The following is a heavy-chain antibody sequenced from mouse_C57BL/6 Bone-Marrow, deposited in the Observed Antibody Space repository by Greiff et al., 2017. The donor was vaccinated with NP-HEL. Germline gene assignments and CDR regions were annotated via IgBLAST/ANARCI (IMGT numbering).Heavy chain of an antibody. D-gene: IGHD3-3*01. Sequence: EVQLVESGGGLVQPGGSLKLSCAASGFTFSDYYMYWVRQTPEKRLEWVAYISNGGGSTYYPDTVKGRFTISRDNAKNTLYLQMSRLKSEDTAMYYCARRDYWGQGTLVTVSA. CDR3: ARRDY. J-gene: IGHJ3*01. CDR2: ISNGGGST. CDR1: GFTFSDYY. V-gene: IGHV5-12*01.